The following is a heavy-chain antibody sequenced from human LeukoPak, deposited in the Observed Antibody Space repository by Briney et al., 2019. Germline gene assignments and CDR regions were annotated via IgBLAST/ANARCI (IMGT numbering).Heavy chain of an antibody. CDR3: AKVGWRGYSGYERGAFDI. D-gene: IGHD5-12*01. CDR2: IKQDGSGE. Sequence: GGSLRLSCAASGFTISTYWMSWVRQAPGKGLEWVANIKQDGSGEFCVDSVKGRFTISRDNAKNSLYLQMNSLRAEDTALYYCAKVGWRGYSGYERGAFDIWGQGTMVTVSS. CDR1: GFTISTYW. V-gene: IGHV3-7*03. J-gene: IGHJ3*02.